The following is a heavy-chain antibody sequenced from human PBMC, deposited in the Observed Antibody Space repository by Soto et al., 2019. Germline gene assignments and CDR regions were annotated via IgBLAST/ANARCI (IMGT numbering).Heavy chain of an antibody. D-gene: IGHD5-18*01. CDR1: GFTFSNAW. CDR3: ATADTSMVFDY. J-gene: IGHJ4*02. Sequence: GGSLRLSCAASGFTFSNAWMSWVRQAPGKGLEWVGRIKSKTDGGATDYAAPVKGRFTISRDDSKNTLYLQMNSMKTEDTAVYYCATADTSMVFDYWGQGTLVTVSS. V-gene: IGHV3-15*01. CDR2: IKSKTDGGAT.